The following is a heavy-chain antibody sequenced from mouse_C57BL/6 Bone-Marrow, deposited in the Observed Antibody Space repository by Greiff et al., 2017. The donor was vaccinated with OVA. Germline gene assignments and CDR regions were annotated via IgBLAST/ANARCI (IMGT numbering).Heavy chain of an antibody. CDR1: GFTFSSYG. V-gene: IGHV5-6*01. J-gene: IGHJ2*01. D-gene: IGHD1-1*01. Sequence: EVQLQESGGDLVKPGGSLTLSCAASGFTFSSYGMSWVRQTPDTRLAWVATISSGGSYTYYPDSVKGRFTISRDNAKNTLYLQMSSLKSEDTAMYYCARHGDYGSFFDYWGQGTTLTVSS. CDR2: ISSGGSYT. CDR3: ARHGDYGSFFDY.